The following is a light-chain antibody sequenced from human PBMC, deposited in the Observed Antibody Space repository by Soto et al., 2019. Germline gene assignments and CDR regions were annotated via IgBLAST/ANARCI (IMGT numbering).Light chain of an antibody. CDR3: QQYNSYSPLT. Sequence: DIQMTQSPSTLSASVGDRVTITCRASQSISSWLAWYQQKPGQAPKLLIYDASSMESGVPSRFSGSGSGTEFSITISSLQPDDFATYYCQQYNSYSPLTFGGGTKVDIK. CDR1: QSISSW. V-gene: IGKV1-5*01. CDR2: DAS. J-gene: IGKJ4*01.